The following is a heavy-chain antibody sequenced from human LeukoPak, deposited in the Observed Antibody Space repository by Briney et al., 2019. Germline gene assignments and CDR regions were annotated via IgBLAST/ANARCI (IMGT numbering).Heavy chain of an antibody. J-gene: IGHJ4*02. CDR1: GGSISSYY. D-gene: IGHD6-19*01. Sequence: SETLSLTCTGSGGSISSYYWSWLRQPPGKGLEWIGYIYYSGSTNYNPSLKSRVTISVDTSKNQFSLKLSSVTAADTAVYYCARGGSGWLFDYWGQGTLVTVSS. CDR2: IYYSGST. V-gene: IGHV4-59*12. CDR3: ARGGSGWLFDY.